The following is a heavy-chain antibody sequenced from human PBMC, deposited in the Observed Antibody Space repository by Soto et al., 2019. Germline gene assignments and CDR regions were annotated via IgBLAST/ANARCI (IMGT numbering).Heavy chain of an antibody. CDR1: GYNFATYW. V-gene: IGHV5-51*01. CDR2: IYPGDSDT. D-gene: IGHD5-18*01. J-gene: IGHJ6*02. Sequence: GESLKISCKGSGYNFATYWIAWVRQLPGKGPEWMGIIYPGDSDTSYSPSFQGQVTISVDKSISTAYLQWNSLKASDTAVYYCARRGYSYGLDVWGQGTKVTVSS. CDR3: ARRGYSYGLDV.